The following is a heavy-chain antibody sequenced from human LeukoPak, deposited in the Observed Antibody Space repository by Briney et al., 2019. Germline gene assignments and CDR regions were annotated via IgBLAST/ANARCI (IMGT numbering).Heavy chain of an antibody. CDR2: INHSGST. CDR3: ASLQSGAFDI. Sequence: SETLSLTCAVYGGSFSGYYWSWIRQPPGKGLEWIGEINHSGSTNYNPSLKSRVTISVDTSKNQFALKLSSVTAADTAVFYCASLQSGAFDIWGHGTMVTVSS. CDR1: GGSFSGYY. D-gene: IGHD4-11*01. V-gene: IGHV4-34*01. J-gene: IGHJ3*02.